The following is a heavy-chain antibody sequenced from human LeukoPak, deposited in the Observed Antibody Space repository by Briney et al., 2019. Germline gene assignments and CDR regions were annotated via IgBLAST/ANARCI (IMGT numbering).Heavy chain of an antibody. V-gene: IGHV3-7*01. CDR1: GFTFSSYS. Sequence: GGSLRLSCAASGFTFSSYSMNWVGQAPGKGLEWVANIKQDGSEKYYVDSVKGRFTISRDNAKNSLYLQMNSLRAEDTAVYYCARLPYYYDSSGYLYYFDYWGQGTLVTVSS. CDR3: ARLPYYYDSSGYLYYFDY. J-gene: IGHJ4*02. D-gene: IGHD3-22*01. CDR2: IKQDGSEK.